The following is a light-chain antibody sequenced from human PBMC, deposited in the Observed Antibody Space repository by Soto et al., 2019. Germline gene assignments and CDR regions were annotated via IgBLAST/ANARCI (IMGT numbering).Light chain of an antibody. Sequence: QSALTQPASVSGPPGQSITISCTGTSSDVGGYNYVSWYQQHPGKAPELMIYEVTNRPSGVSNRFSGSKSGNTASLTISGLQAEDEADYYCSSYTSSNTYVFGTGTKLTVL. J-gene: IGLJ1*01. V-gene: IGLV2-14*01. CDR3: SSYTSSNTYV. CDR1: SSDVGGYNY. CDR2: EVT.